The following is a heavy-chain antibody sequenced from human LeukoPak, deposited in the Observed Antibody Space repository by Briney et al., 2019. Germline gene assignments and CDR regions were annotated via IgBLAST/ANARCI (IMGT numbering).Heavy chain of an antibody. CDR2: ISYDGSNK. J-gene: IGHJ4*02. CDR1: GFTFSSYG. Sequence: GGSLRLSCAASGFTFSSYGIHWVRQAPGKGLEWVAVISYDGSNKYYADSVKGRFTISRDNSKNTLYLQMSSLRAEDTAVYYCAKDLDYDSSGYSGYFDYWGQGTLVTVSS. V-gene: IGHV3-30*18. D-gene: IGHD3-22*01. CDR3: AKDLDYDSSGYSGYFDY.